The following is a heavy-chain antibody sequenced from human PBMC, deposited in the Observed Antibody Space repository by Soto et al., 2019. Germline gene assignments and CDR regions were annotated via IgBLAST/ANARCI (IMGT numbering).Heavy chain of an antibody. Sequence: EVQLVESGGGLVQPGRSLRLSCAASGFTFDDYAIHWVRQAPGRGLEWVAGISWNGASIGYADSVKGRFTISRDNAKNSLHLQMNSLRSEDTALYYCANLPLYGSGFDCWGQGTLVTDSS. J-gene: IGHJ4*02. CDR2: ISWNGASI. V-gene: IGHV3-9*01. D-gene: IGHD3-10*01. CDR3: ANLPLYGSGFDC. CDR1: GFTFDDYA.